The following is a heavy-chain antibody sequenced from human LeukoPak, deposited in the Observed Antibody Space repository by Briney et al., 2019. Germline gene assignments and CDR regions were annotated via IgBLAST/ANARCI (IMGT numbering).Heavy chain of an antibody. V-gene: IGHV3-21*01. D-gene: IGHD2/OR15-2a*01. J-gene: IGHJ4*02. CDR2: ISSSSSYI. CDR1: GFTFSSYS. CDR3: VRQGAVLRTVYYDY. Sequence: GGSLRLSCAASGFTFSSYSMNWVRQAPGKGLEWVSSISSSSSYIYYADSVKGRLTISRDNAKNSLYLQMNSLRAEDTAVYYCVRQGAVLRTVYYDYWGQGALVTVSS.